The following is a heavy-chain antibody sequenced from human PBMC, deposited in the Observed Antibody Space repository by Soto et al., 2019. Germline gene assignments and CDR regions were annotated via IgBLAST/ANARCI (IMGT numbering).Heavy chain of an antibody. Sequence: PGASLKISCKGSGYSFTSYWISWVRQMPGKGLEWMGRIDPSDSYTNYSPSFQGHVTISADKSISTAYLQWSSLKASDTAMYYCARQSYCSSTSCYTVDSWGQGTLVTVS. V-gene: IGHV5-10-1*01. CDR3: ARQSYCSSTSCYTVDS. J-gene: IGHJ4*02. CDR1: GYSFTSYW. D-gene: IGHD2-2*02. CDR2: IDPSDSYT.